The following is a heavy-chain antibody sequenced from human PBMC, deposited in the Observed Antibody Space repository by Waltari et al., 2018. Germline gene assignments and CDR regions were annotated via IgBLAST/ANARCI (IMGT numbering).Heavy chain of an antibody. CDR1: GGSISNSY. J-gene: IGHJ4*02. CDR2: IHYTGNT. D-gene: IGHD6-19*01. Sequence: QVQLQESGPGLVKPSETLSLICSVSGGSISNSYWTWVRQFPGKGLEWIGYIHYTGNTNYNPSLTSRLTISVDTSKNQFSLNLNSVTAADTAVYYCARGGWSLDNWGRGTLVTVSS. V-gene: IGHV4-59*01. CDR3: ARGGWSLDN.